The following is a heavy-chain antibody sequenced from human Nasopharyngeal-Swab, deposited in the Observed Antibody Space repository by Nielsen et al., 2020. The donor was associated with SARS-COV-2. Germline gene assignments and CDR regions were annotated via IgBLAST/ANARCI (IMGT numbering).Heavy chain of an antibody. J-gene: IGHJ6*03. CDR3: ARADYYGSGSYPLTYYYYYMDV. D-gene: IGHD3-10*01. V-gene: IGHV3-64*01. Sequence: GGSLRLSCAASGFSFSNYAMHWVRQAPGKGLEYVSAISSNGGSTYYANSVKGRFTISRDNAKNSLYLQMNSLRAEDTAVYYCARADYYGSGSYPLTYYYYYMDVWGKGTTVTVSS. CDR2: ISSNGGST. CDR1: GFSFSNYA.